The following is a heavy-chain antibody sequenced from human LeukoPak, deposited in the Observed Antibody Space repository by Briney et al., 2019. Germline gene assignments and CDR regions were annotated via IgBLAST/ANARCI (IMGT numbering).Heavy chain of an antibody. J-gene: IGHJ3*02. Sequence: PSETLSLTCTVSGGSISSSSYYWGWIRQPPGKGLEWIGNIFYSGSTYYSPSLKSRVTISLDTSKNQFSLKLSSVTAADTAVYFCARGSGSYYSGAFNIWGQGTMVTVSS. CDR3: ARGSGSYYSGAFNI. CDR2: IFYSGST. CDR1: GGSISSSSYY. V-gene: IGHV4-39*07. D-gene: IGHD1-26*01.